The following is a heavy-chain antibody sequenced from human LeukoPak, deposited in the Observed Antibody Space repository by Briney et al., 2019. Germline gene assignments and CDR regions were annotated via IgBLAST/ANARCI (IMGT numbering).Heavy chain of an antibody. CDR1: GGSISSYY. CDR3: ASGLRYFDLYY. Sequence: PSETLSLTCTVSGGSISSYYWSWIRQPPGKGLEWIGYMYYSGSTNYNPSLKSRVTISVDTSKNQFSLKLSSVTAADTAVYYCASGLRYFDLYYWGQGTLVTVSS. V-gene: IGHV4-59*08. D-gene: IGHD3-9*01. CDR2: MYYSGST. J-gene: IGHJ4*02.